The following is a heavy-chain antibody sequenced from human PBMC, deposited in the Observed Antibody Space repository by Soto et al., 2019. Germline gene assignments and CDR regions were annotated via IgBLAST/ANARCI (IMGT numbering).Heavy chain of an antibody. CDR1: GGSFSGYY. CDR3: ARGGRYCSGGSCYSWFDP. D-gene: IGHD2-15*01. V-gene: IGHV4-34*01. Sequence: QVQLQQWGAGLLKPSETLSLTCAVYGGSFSGYYWGWIRQPPGKGLEWIGEINHSGSTNYNPSLKSRVTISVDTSKNQFSLKLSSVTAADTAVYYCARGGRYCSGGSCYSWFDPWGQGTLVTVSS. J-gene: IGHJ5*02. CDR2: INHSGST.